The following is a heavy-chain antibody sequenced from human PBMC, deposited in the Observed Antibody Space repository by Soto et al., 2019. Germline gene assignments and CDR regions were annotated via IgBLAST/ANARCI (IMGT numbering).Heavy chain of an antibody. CDR2: ITPALHLT. CDR3: AWRKMATLDH. Sequence: QVQLQQSGAEVQRPGSSAKVSCKTSGVSFNSYGFAWVRQAPGQGLKWLGQITPALHLTNYAQSFQGRVTITADTSPSTLSLELTSRTSKNTAVYYWAWRKMATLDHWGQGTLVTFS. V-gene: IGHV1-69*09. D-gene: IGHD2-8*01. J-gene: IGHJ4*02. CDR1: GVSFNSYG.